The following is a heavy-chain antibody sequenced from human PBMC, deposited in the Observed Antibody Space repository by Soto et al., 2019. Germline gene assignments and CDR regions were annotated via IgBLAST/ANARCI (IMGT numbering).Heavy chain of an antibody. Sequence: EVQLLESGGGLVQPGGSLRLSCAASGFTFSSYAMGWVCQAPGKRLECVSAISGSGGSTYYADSVTVRFTISRDKSKNTLYLQMNSLRAEDTAVYYCAKEPGGSYYLISGWYFDLLGRGTLVTVSS. CDR3: AKEPGGSYYLISGWYFDL. CDR2: ISGSGGST. J-gene: IGHJ2*01. V-gene: IGHV3-23*01. CDR1: GFTFSSYA. D-gene: IGHD1-26*01.